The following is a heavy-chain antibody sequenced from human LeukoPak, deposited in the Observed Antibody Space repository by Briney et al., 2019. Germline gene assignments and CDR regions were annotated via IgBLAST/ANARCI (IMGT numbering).Heavy chain of an antibody. V-gene: IGHV3-23*01. Sequence: PGGSLRLSCAASGFTFSSYWMSWVRQAPGKGLEWVSAISGSGGSTYYADSVKGRFTISRDNSKNTLYLQMNSLRAEDTAVYYCAKGQIITMVRGVPLYYFDYWGQGTLVTVSS. CDR1: GFTFSSYW. D-gene: IGHD3-10*01. CDR3: AKGQIITMVRGVPLYYFDY. J-gene: IGHJ4*02. CDR2: ISGSGGST.